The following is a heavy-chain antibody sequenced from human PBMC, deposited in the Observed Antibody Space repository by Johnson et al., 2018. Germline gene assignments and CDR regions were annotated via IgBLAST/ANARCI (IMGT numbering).Heavy chain of an antibody. V-gene: IGHV4-59*01. J-gene: IGHJ6*03. CDR3: ARDSGSGSYYYYYYMDV. Sequence: QVQLQESGPGLVKPSETLSLTCTVSGGSIRSYYWSWIRQPPGKGREWIGYIYYTGTTNYNPSLKSRRTISVDTTRDQFSLKLSSVTAADTAVYYWARDSGSGSYYYYYYMDVWGKGTTVTVSS. CDR2: IYYTGTT. CDR1: GGSIRSYY. D-gene: IGHD3-10*01.